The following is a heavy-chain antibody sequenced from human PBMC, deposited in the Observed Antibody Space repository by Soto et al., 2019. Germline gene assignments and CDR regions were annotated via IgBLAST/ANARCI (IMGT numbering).Heavy chain of an antibody. J-gene: IGHJ4*02. D-gene: IGHD5-12*01. CDR1: GGSINRGGYF. Sequence: QVQLQESGPGLVKPSQTLSLTCTVSGGSINRGGYFWSWIRQTPGKGLEWIGHIYNSGTTYTSPAPHIRATISGDTSPTQFALRLKSVTAADTAGYYGARGPSADKVDYWCQGALVTVSS. CDR3: ARGPSADKVDY. CDR2: IYNSGTT. V-gene: IGHV4-30-4*01.